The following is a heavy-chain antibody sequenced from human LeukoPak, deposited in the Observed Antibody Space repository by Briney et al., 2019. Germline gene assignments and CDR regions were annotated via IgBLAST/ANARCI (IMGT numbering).Heavy chain of an antibody. Sequence: ASVKVSCKVSGYTLTELSMHWVRQAPGKGLEWMGGFDPEDGETIYAQKFQGRVTMTEDTSTDTAYMELSSLRSEDTAVYYFATRIRYSNYVGGWFDPWGQGTLVTVSS. CDR1: GYTLTELS. D-gene: IGHD4-11*01. CDR2: FDPEDGET. J-gene: IGHJ5*02. V-gene: IGHV1-24*01. CDR3: ATRIRYSNYVGGWFDP.